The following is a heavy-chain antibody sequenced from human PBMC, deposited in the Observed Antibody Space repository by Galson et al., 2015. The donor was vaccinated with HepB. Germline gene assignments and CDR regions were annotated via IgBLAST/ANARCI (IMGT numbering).Heavy chain of an antibody. D-gene: IGHD1-26*01. J-gene: IGHJ3*02. Sequence: SVKASCKASGGTFSSYAISWVRQAPGQGLEWMGGIIPIFGTANYAQKFQGRVTITADESTSTAYMELSSLRSEDTAVYYCAKEIYYAGAFDIWGQGTMVTVSS. CDR2: IIPIFGTA. CDR1: GGTFSSYA. CDR3: AKEIYYAGAFDI. V-gene: IGHV1-69*13.